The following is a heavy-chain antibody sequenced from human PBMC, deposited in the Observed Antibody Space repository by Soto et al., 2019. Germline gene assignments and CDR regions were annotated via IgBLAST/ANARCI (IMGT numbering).Heavy chain of an antibody. CDR3: ARVVSYFFDC. Sequence: QLQLQESGSGLVKPSQTLSLTCAVSGGSINSGDYSWSWIRRPPGKGLEWIGYIYHSGITYYNPSLKTRVTISVDRSNNQFSLKLNSVTAADTAVYYCARVVSYFFDCWGQGTLVTVSS. D-gene: IGHD2-15*01. CDR2: IYHSGIT. J-gene: IGHJ4*02. V-gene: IGHV4-30-2*01. CDR1: GGSINSGDYS.